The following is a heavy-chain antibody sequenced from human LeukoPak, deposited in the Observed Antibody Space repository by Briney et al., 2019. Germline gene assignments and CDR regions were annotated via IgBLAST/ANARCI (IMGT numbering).Heavy chain of an antibody. CDR3: ARASGSYWWFDS. Sequence: ASVKVSCKASGYTFTSYDINWVRQAPGQGLEWMGCVNPNSGDTNYAQKFQGSVTMTRDTSISTVYMELSRLRSDDTAVYYCARASGSYWWFDSWGQGTLVTVSS. J-gene: IGHJ5*01. D-gene: IGHD1-26*01. CDR2: VNPNSGDT. V-gene: IGHV1-2*02. CDR1: GYTFTSYD.